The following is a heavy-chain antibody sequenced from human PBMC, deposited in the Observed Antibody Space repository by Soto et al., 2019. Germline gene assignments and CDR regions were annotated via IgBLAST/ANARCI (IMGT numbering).Heavy chain of an antibody. D-gene: IGHD6-19*01. CDR1: TGSISSDIYY. V-gene: IGHV4-39*01. CDR3: ANCASGGWFRY. J-gene: IGHJ4*02. Sequence: SETLSISCAVATGSISSDIYYWGWIRQPPGKGLEWIGNTHYSGKTFYAPALKSRVTMSVDTSKNQFSPKLSSVTAADTAVYFCANCASGGWFRYFGQRTRVTVSS. CDR2: THYSGKT.